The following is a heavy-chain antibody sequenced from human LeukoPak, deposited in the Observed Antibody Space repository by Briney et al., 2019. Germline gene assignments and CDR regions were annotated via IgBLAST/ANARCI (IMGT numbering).Heavy chain of an antibody. CDR3: ARDGPHYDFWSGPAY. CDR1: GFTVSNNY. V-gene: IGHV3-53*01. CDR2: IYSGGST. Sequence: PGGSLRLSCAASGFTVSNNYMSWVRQAPGKGLEWVSVIYSGGSTYYADSVKGRFTISRDNAKNSLYLQMDSLRAEDTAVYYCARDGPHYDFWSGPAYWGQGTLVTVSS. J-gene: IGHJ4*02. D-gene: IGHD3-3*01.